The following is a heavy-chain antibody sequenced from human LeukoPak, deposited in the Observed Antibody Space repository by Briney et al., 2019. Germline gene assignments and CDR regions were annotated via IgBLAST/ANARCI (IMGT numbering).Heavy chain of an antibody. V-gene: IGHV4-39*01. CDR2: IYYSGST. Sequence: KTSETLSLTCTVPGGSISSSSYYWGWIRQPPGKWLEWIGSIYYSGSTYYNPSLKSRVTISVDTSKNQFSLKLSSVTAADTAVYYCARPPHSSSSAWGQGTLVTVSS. D-gene: IGHD6-6*01. CDR3: ARPPHSSSSA. CDR1: GGSISSSSYY. J-gene: IGHJ5*02.